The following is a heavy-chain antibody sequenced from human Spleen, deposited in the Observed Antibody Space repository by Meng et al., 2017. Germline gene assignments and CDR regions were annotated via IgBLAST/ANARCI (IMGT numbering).Heavy chain of an antibody. CDR1: GGSFSGYY. D-gene: IGHD4-17*01. V-gene: IGHV4-34*01. Sequence: QVQLQQWGAGLLKPSETLSLTCAVYGGSFSGYYWSWIRQPPGKGLEWSGEINHSGSTNYNPSLKSRVTISVDTSKNQFSLKLSSVTAADMAVYYCARALTPGYYRYNWFDPWGQGTLVTVSS. CDR2: INHSGST. J-gene: IGHJ5*02. CDR3: ARALTPGYYRYNWFDP.